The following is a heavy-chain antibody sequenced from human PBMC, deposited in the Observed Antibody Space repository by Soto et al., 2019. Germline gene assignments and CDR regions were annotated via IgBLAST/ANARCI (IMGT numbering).Heavy chain of an antibody. Sequence: GGSLRLSCAASGFKFSNYAMVWVRQAPGKGLEWVSLISATGGGTYYADSVKGRFTISRDNSHNTLYLQVHSLTAEDTAVYYCAKDRRAGGNSAFYFDFWGQGAQVTVSS. CDR1: GFKFSNYA. D-gene: IGHD3-16*01. CDR3: AKDRRAGGNSAFYFDF. CDR2: ISATGGGT. V-gene: IGHV3-23*01. J-gene: IGHJ4*02.